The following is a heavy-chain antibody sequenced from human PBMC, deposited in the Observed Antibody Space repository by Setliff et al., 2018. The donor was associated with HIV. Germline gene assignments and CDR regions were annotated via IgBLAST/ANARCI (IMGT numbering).Heavy chain of an antibody. D-gene: IGHD2-21*02. CDR2: IYKSGTT. J-gene: IGHJ4*02. CDR1: GGSVNSYH. Sequence: SETLSLTCSVSGGSVNSYHWSWIRQPPGKGLEWIGYIYKSGTTNYSPSLKSRVTISAGPSKNQFSLKLTSVTAADTAVYYCGRLTETAMASFDSWGQGILVTVSS. V-gene: IGHV4-59*08. CDR3: GRLTETAMASFDS.